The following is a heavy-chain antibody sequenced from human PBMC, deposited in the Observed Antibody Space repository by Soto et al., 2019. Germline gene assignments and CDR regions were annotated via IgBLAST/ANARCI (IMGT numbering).Heavy chain of an antibody. D-gene: IGHD3-10*01. J-gene: IGHJ5*02. CDR2: IYYSGST. CDR3: ARFYYGSGLNWFDP. Sequence: LLTRSVTCTVSDDCSSSGGYYCSWIRQHPGKGLEWIGYIYYSGSTYYNPSLKSRVTISVDTSKNQFSLKLSSVTAADTAVYYCARFYYGSGLNWFDPWGQGNLVTVSS. CDR1: DDCSSSGGYY. V-gene: IGHV4-31*03.